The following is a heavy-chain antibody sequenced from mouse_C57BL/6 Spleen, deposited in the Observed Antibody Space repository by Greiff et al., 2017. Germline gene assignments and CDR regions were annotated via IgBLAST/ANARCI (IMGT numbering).Heavy chain of an antibody. Sequence: EVKLQESGGDLVKPGGSLKLSCAASGFTFSSYGMSWVRQTPDKRMEWVATISRGGSYTYYPDSVKGLFTISRDNAKNTLYLQRSSLKSEDTAMYYCARRGPDYFDYWGQGTTLTVSS. CDR2: ISRGGSYT. CDR1: GFTFSSYG. V-gene: IGHV5-6*02. CDR3: ARRGPDYFDY. J-gene: IGHJ2*01.